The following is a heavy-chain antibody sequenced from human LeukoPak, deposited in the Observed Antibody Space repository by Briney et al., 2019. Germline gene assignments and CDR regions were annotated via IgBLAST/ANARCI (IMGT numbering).Heavy chain of an antibody. J-gene: IGHJ3*02. Sequence: ASVKVSCKASGYTFTSYGISWVRQAPGQGLEWMGWINPNSGGTNYAQKFQGRVTMTRDTSISTAYMELSRLRSDDTAVYYCARGSTIFGVVMSFDIWGQGTMVTVSS. CDR3: ARGSTIFGVVMSFDI. D-gene: IGHD3-3*01. V-gene: IGHV1-2*02. CDR2: INPNSGGT. CDR1: GYTFTSYG.